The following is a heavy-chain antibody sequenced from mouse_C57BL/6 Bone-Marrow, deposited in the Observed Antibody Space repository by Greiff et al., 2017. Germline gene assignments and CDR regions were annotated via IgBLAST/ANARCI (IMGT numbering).Heavy chain of an antibody. CDR3: ATGTTNFDY. J-gene: IGHJ2*01. D-gene: IGHD1-1*01. V-gene: IGHV1-22*01. CDR2: INPNNGGT. CDR1: GYTFTDYN. Sequence: VHVKQSGPELVKPGASVKMSCKASGYTFTDYNMHWVKQSHGKSLEWIGYINPNNGGTSYNQKFKGKATLTVNKSSSTAYMELRSLTSEDSAVYYCATGTTNFDYWGQGTTLTVSS.